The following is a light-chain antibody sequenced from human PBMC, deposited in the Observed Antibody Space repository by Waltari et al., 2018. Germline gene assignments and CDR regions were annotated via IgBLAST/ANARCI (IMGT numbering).Light chain of an antibody. CDR3: QSLDSSGTYV. Sequence: SYELTPPPSVSVSQGQTARIICSGDEFTTQYCYWYQQKTGQAHVLVIYKDNKRPSGIPERFSGSSSGTTVTLTISGVQAEDEADYYCQSLDSSGTYVFGTGTRVTVL. CDR1: EFTTQY. J-gene: IGLJ1*01. V-gene: IGLV3-25*03. CDR2: KDN.